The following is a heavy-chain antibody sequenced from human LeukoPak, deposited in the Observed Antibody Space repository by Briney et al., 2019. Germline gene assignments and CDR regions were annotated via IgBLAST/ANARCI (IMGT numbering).Heavy chain of an antibody. V-gene: IGHV4-59*01. J-gene: IGHJ5*02. CDR3: ARGGYSSSRYANWFDP. CDR2: IYYRGST. CDR1: GGSISSYY. Sequence: PETLSLTCTVSGGSISSYYWSWLRQPPGKGLEWIGYIYYRGSTNYNPSLKSRVTISVDTSKNQFSLRLSSVTAADTAVYYCARGGYSSSRYANWFDPWGQGTLVTVSS. D-gene: IGHD6-13*01.